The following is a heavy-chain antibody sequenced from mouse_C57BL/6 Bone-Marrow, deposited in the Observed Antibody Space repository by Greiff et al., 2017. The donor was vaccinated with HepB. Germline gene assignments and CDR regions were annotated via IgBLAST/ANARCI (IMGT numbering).Heavy chain of an antibody. V-gene: IGHV5-17*01. J-gene: IGHJ3*01. D-gene: IGHD1-1*01. Sequence: EVQVVESGGGLVKPGGSLKLSCAASGFTFSDYGMHWVRQAPEKGLGWVAYISSGSSTIYYADTVKGRFTISRDNAKNTLFLQMTSLRSEDTAMYYCARGDYGSNSFAYWGQGTLVTVSA. CDR3: ARGDYGSNSFAY. CDR1: GFTFSDYG. CDR2: ISSGSSTI.